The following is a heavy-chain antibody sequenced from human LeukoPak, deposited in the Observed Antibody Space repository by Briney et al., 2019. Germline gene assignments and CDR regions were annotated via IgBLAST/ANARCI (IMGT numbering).Heavy chain of an antibody. D-gene: IGHD6-13*01. CDR3: STGGDVMIAGTRAFDI. CDR2: IKSEIDGGTR. Sequence: GGSLRLSCAGSGFTFRSTWINWVRQAPGKGLAWVGRIKSEIDGGTRDYAAPVKGRFTVSRDDSKSTLYLQMNSLKTEDTAVYYYSTGGDVMIAGTRAFDIWGQGTMVTVSS. CDR1: GFTFRSTW. J-gene: IGHJ3*02. V-gene: IGHV3-15*05.